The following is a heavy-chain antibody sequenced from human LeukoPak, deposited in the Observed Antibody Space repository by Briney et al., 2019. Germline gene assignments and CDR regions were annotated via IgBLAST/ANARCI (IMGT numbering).Heavy chain of an antibody. CDR1: GFTFSDYY. Sequence: GGSLRLSCAASGFTFSDYYMSWIRQAPGKGLEWVSYISSSGSTIYYADSVKGRFTISRDNAKNSLYLQMNSLRAEDTAVYYXXXXXXXVLRYFDWLPLLDYWGQGTLVTVSS. V-gene: IGHV3-11*01. CDR2: ISSSGSTI. J-gene: IGHJ4*02. CDR3: XXXXXXVLRYFDWLPLLDY. D-gene: IGHD3-9*01.